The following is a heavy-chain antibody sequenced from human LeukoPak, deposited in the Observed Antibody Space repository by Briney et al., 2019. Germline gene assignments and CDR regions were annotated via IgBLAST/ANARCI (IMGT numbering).Heavy chain of an antibody. Sequence: GGSLRLSCAASGFTFSSYAMHWVRQAPGKGLEGVAAISHDGSNKYHADSVKGRFTISRDNSKNTVYLQMHTLRAEDTAVYFCAGSPKYGSSWFEYFQHWGQGTLVTVSS. J-gene: IGHJ1*01. V-gene: IGHV3-30*01. CDR1: GFTFSSYA. D-gene: IGHD6-13*01. CDR3: AGSPKYGSSWFEYFQH. CDR2: ISHDGSNK.